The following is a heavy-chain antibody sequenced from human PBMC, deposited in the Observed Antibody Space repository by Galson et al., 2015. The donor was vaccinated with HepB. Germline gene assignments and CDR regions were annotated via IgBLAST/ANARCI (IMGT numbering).Heavy chain of an antibody. Sequence: SVKVSCKASGGTFSSYAISWVRQAPGQGLEWMGGIIPIFGTANYAQKFQGRVTITADESTSTAYMELSSLRSEDTAVYYCAREPRDYYDSSGPRAYFDYWGQGTLVTVSS. V-gene: IGHV1-69*13. CDR1: GGTFSSYA. J-gene: IGHJ4*01. D-gene: IGHD3-22*01. CDR3: AREPRDYYDSSGPRAYFDY. CDR2: IIPIFGTA.